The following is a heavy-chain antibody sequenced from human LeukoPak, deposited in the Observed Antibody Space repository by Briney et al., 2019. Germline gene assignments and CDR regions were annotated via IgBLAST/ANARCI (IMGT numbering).Heavy chain of an antibody. J-gene: IGHJ4*02. Sequence: PSETLSLTCTVSGGSISNYYWSWIRQPPRKGLEWIAYIYYSGSTSYNPSLKSRVTISVDTSKNQFSLKLSSVTAADTAVYYCARLVHPHSNTWYCYSWGQGTLVTVSS. D-gene: IGHD6-13*01. CDR1: GGSISNYY. CDR2: IYYSGST. CDR3: ARLVHPHSNTWYCYS. V-gene: IGHV4-59*08.